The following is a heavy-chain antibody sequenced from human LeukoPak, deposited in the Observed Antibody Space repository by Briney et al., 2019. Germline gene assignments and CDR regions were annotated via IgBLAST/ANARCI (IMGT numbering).Heavy chain of an antibody. CDR3: ARDGARYYFDY. J-gene: IGHJ4*02. Sequence: GRSLRLSCAASGFTFSSYAMHWVRQAPGKGLEWVAVISYVGSNKYYADSVKGRFTISRDNSKNTLYLQMNSLRAEDTAVYYCARDGARYYFDYWGQGTLVTVSS. CDR2: ISYVGSNK. V-gene: IGHV3-30-3*01. CDR1: GFTFSSYA. D-gene: IGHD1-26*01.